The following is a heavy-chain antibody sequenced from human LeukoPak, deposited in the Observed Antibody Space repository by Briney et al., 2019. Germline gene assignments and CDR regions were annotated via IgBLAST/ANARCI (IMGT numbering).Heavy chain of an antibody. CDR2: IYYSGST. D-gene: IGHD3-10*01. CDR1: GGSISSSSYY. Sequence: SETLSLTCTVSGGSISSSSYYWGWIRQPPGKGLEWIGSIYYSGSTYYNPSLKSRVTISVDTSKNQFSLKLSSVTAADTAVYYCARGRRSGSYYYLYFDYWGQGTLVTVSS. V-gene: IGHV4-39*07. CDR3: ARGRRSGSYYYLYFDY. J-gene: IGHJ4*02.